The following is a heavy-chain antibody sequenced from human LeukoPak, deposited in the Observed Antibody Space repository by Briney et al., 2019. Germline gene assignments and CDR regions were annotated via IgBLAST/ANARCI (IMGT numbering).Heavy chain of an antibody. V-gene: IGHV3-48*03. J-gene: IGHJ6*02. CDR2: SSSGDNII. CDR3: ARSPTYGTSWYGMDV. Sequence: GGSLRLSCAASGFIFSSYEMNWVRQAPGKGLEWISYSSSGDNIIYYGDSVRGRFTISRDNAKNSLYLQMNSLGAEDTAVYYCARSPTYGTSWYGMDVWGQGTTVTVSS. CDR1: GFIFSSYE. D-gene: IGHD3-16*01.